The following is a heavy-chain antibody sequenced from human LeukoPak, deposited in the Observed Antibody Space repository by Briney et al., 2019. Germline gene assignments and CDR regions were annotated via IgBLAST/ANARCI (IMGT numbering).Heavy chain of an antibody. CDR3: ARYCSGASCYSGVDY. CDR2: IKSKTDGGTT. J-gene: IGHJ4*02. V-gene: IGHV3-15*01. Sequence: GGSLRLSCAASGFTFSNAWMSWVRQAPGKGLEWVGRIKSKTDGGTTDYAAPVKGRFTISRDDSKNTLYLQMNSLKTEDTAVYYCARYCSGASCYSGVDYWGQGTLVPVSS. CDR1: GFTFSNAW. D-gene: IGHD2-15*01.